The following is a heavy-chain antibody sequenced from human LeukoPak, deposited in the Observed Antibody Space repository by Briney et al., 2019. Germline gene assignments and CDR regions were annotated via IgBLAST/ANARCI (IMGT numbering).Heavy chain of an antibody. J-gene: IGHJ4*02. D-gene: IGHD3-9*01. Sequence: APVKVSCKVSGYTLTELSMHWVRQAPGKGLEWMGGFDPEDGETIYAQKFQGRVTMTEDTSTDTAYMELSSLRSEDTAVYYCATDPLYYDILTGYYKLSDWGQGTLVTVSS. CDR3: ATDPLYYDILTGYYKLSD. CDR1: GYTLTELS. V-gene: IGHV1-24*01. CDR2: FDPEDGET.